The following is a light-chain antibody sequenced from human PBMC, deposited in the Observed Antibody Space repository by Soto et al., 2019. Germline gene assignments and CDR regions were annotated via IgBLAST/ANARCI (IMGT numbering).Light chain of an antibody. J-gene: IGKJ2*01. CDR2: GAS. V-gene: IGKV3-20*01. CDR1: QSLTSSY. CDR3: QQYESSPPSYT. Sequence: EIVLTQSPGTLSLSPGERATLSCRASQSLTSSYLAWYQQKPGQAPRLLIYGASSRATGITDRFSGSGSGTDFTISISRLEPEDFAVYSCQQYESSPPSYTFGQGTKLEIK.